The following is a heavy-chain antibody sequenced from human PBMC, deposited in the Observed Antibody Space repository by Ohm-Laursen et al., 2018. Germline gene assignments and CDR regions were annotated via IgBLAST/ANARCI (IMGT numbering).Heavy chain of an antibody. Sequence: PSQTLSPTCTVSGGSISSYYWSWIRQPPRKGLEWIGYIYYSGSTNYNPSLKSRVTISVDTSKNQFSLKLSSVTAADTAVYYCARTVIFGYSYYGMDVWGQGTTVTVSS. D-gene: IGHD3/OR15-3a*01. J-gene: IGHJ6*02. CDR1: GGSISSYY. CDR3: ARTVIFGYSYYGMDV. V-gene: IGHV4-59*01. CDR2: IYYSGST.